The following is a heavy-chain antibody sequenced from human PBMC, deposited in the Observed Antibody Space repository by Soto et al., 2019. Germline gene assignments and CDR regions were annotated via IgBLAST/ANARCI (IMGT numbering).Heavy chain of an antibody. V-gene: IGHV4-59*08. CDR1: GGSISTYY. Sequence: QVQLQESGPGLVKPSETLSLTCTLSGGSISTYYWSWIRQPPGKGLEWIGYVYDRATTSYNPSLKTRVTISAEPSKNQFSLNLRSVTAADTAVYFCARIRSVFSGGRNDYWGQGILVTVSS. CDR2: VYDRATT. D-gene: IGHD2-15*01. J-gene: IGHJ4*02. CDR3: ARIRSVFSGGRNDY.